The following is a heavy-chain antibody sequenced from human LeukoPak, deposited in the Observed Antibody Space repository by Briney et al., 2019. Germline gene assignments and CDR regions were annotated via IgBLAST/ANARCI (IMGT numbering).Heavy chain of an antibody. CDR1: GGSISSYY. J-gene: IGHJ4*02. CDR2: IYYSGST. D-gene: IGHD3-22*01. V-gene: IGHV4-59*01. Sequence: SETLSLTCTVSGGSISSYYWSWIRQPPGKGLEWIGYIYYSGSTNYNPSLKSRVTISVDTSKNQFSLKLSSVTAADTAVYYCARRNYYDSSGAFDYWGQGTLVTVSS. CDR3: ARRNYYDSSGAFDY.